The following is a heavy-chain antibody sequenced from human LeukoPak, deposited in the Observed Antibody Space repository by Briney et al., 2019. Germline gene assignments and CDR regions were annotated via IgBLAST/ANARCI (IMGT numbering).Heavy chain of an antibody. D-gene: IGHD3-16*01. J-gene: IGHJ4*02. CDR1: GGSISSYY. CDR2: IYYSGST. Sequence: SETLSLTCTVSGGSISSYYWSWIRQPPGKGLEWIGYIYYSGSTNYNPSLKSRVTISIDTSKNQFSLKLSSVTAADTAVYYCARGGIPGFDYWGQGTLVTVSS. CDR3: ARGGIPGFDY. V-gene: IGHV4-59*01.